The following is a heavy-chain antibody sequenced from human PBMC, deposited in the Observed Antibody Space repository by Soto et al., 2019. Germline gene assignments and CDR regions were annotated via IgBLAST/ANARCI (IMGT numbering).Heavy chain of an antibody. V-gene: IGHV3-74*01. D-gene: IGHD2-2*01. J-gene: IGHJ4*02. CDR2: INSDGSST. CDR1: GFTFSSYW. Sequence: EVQLVESGGGLVQPGGSLRLSCAASGFTFSSYWMHWVRQAPGKGLVWVSRINSDGSSTSYADSVKGLFTISRDNAKNPLYLQMNSLRAEDTAVYYCARGYCSSTSCGNYFDYWGQGTLVTVGS. CDR3: ARGYCSSTSCGNYFDY.